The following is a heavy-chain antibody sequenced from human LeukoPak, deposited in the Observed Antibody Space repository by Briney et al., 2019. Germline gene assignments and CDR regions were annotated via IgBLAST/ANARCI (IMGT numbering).Heavy chain of an antibody. V-gene: IGHV4-4*07. CDR2: IYTSGST. Sequence: SETLSLTCTVSGGSISSYYWSWIRQPAGKGLEWIGRIYTSGSTNYNPSLKSRVTMSVDTSKNQFSLKLSSVTAADTAVYYCARDKEDFCSSTSCPYYFDYWGQGTLVTVSS. CDR1: GGSISSYY. J-gene: IGHJ4*02. CDR3: ARDKEDFCSSTSCPYYFDY. D-gene: IGHD2-2*01.